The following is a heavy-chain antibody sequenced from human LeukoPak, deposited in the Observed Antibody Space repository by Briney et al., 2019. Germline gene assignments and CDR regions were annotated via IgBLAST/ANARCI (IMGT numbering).Heavy chain of an antibody. CDR2: IRSKDYGGTT. J-gene: IGHJ4*02. D-gene: IGHD4-17*01. Sequence: GGSLRLSCTASGFTYGDYAMSWFRQAPGKGLEWVGSIRSKDYGGTTEYAASVKGRFTISRDDSKSIAYLQMNSLKTEDTAVYYCSRRMTTGDYWGQGTLVTVSS. CDR3: SRRMTTGDY. V-gene: IGHV3-49*03. CDR1: GFTYGDYA.